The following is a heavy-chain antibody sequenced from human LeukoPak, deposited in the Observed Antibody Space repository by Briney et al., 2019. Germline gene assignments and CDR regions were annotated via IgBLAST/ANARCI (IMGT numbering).Heavy chain of an antibody. J-gene: IGHJ4*02. Sequence: GGSLRLSCAASGFTFSSYWMHWVRQAPGKGLVWVSRINSDGSSTNYADSVKGRFTISRDNAKNTLYLQTNSLRAEDTAVYYCARGVAVAGTDYWVQGTLVTVTS. CDR2: INSDGSST. D-gene: IGHD6-19*01. CDR3: ARGVAVAGTDY. V-gene: IGHV3-74*01. CDR1: GFTFSSYW.